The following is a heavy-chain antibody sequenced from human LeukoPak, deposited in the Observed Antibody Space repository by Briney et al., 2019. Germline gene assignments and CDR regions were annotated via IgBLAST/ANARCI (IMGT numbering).Heavy chain of an antibody. J-gene: IGHJ4*02. D-gene: IGHD3-16*01. CDR2: IFPSDSDT. Sequence: ESLTLSCTGSGYSFTSYWIDWVRQMPRKGLEWKGIIFPSDSDTIYSHPFQGRVTITADDSFNTAYLQWSSLTASDTAVYYCARRGNYGDYWGQGTLVTVSS. CDR1: GYSFTSYW. CDR3: ARRGNYGDY. V-gene: IGHV5-51*01.